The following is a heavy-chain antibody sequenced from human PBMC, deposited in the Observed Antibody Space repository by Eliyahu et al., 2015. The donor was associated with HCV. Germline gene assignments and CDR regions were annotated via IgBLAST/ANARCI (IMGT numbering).Heavy chain of an antibody. CDR1: GFTFHIYT. CDR3: AKSPYSSGWPFFFDF. J-gene: IGHJ4*02. CDR2: MSNSGGTT. V-gene: IGHV3-23*01. D-gene: IGHD6-19*01. Sequence: EVQLLQSGGGLVQPGGSLRLSCVASGFTFHIYTMTWVRQSPGKGLEWVSVMSNSGGTTDYADSVKGRFTIHRDNSRNTLYLEMNSLRVEDTATYYCAKSPYSSGWPFFFDFWGQGALVTVSA.